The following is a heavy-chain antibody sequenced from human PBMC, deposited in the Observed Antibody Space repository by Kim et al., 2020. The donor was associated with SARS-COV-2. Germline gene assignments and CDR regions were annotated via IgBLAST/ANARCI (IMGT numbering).Heavy chain of an antibody. CDR3: ARDRREVIAMAAYNYFDP. V-gene: IGHV3-11*05. CDR2: ISSSSTYT. Sequence: GGSLRLSCAASGFTFSGYYMSWIRQAPGKGLEWVSYISSSSTYTNYADSVKGRFTISRDNAKNSVFLQMNSLRAEDTAVYYCARDRREVIAMAAYNYFDPWGQGTLVTVSS. J-gene: IGHJ5*02. CDR1: GFTFSGYY. D-gene: IGHD6-19*01.